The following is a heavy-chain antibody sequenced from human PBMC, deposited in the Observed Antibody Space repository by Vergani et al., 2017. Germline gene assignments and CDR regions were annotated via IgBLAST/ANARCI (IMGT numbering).Heavy chain of an antibody. D-gene: IGHD3-10*01. CDR2: IIPIFGTA. J-gene: IGHJ6*02. V-gene: IGHV1-69*01. Sequence: QVQLVQSGAEVKKPGSSVKVSCKASGGTFRSYAISWVRQAPGQGLEWMGGIIPIFGTANYAQKFQGRVTSTADESTRTAYMELSSLRSEDTAVSYCARQRSGSYPPKGYYYYYGMDVWGQGTTVTVSS. CDR3: ARQRSGSYPPKGYYYYYGMDV. CDR1: GGTFRSYA.